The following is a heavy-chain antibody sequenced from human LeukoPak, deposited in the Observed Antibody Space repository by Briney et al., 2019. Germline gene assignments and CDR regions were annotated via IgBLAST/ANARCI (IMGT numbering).Heavy chain of an antibody. D-gene: IGHD2-2*02. CDR3: ARESALLDIVVVPAAIPVSYYYYGMDV. CDR1: GYTFTSYG. J-gene: IGHJ6*02. CDR2: ISAYSGNT. V-gene: IGHV1-18*01. Sequence: GASVKVSCKASGYTFTSYGISWVRQAPGQGLEWMGWISAYSGNTNYAQKLQGRVTMTTDTSTSTAYMELRSLRSDDTAVYYCARESALLDIVVVPAAIPVSYYYYGMDVWGQGTTVTVSS.